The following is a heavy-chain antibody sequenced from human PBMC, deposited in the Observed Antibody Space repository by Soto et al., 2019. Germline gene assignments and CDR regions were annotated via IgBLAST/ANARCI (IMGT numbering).Heavy chain of an antibody. Sequence: GGSLRLSCAASGFTFSSYAMSWVRQAPGKGLEWVSSISGSGSNTYYADSVKGRFTISRDNSKNTLYLQLNSLRAEDTTVYYCAILRGYYDFGSGYYFDYWGQGTLVTVSS. J-gene: IGHJ4*02. V-gene: IGHV3-23*01. CDR1: GFTFSSYA. D-gene: IGHD3-3*01. CDR2: ISGSGSNT. CDR3: AILRGYYDFGSGYYFDY.